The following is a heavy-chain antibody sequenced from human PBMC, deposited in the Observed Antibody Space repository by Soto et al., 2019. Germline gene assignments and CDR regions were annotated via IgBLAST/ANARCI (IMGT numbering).Heavy chain of an antibody. Sequence: GGSLRLSCAASGFTFSSYGMHWVRQVPGKGLEWVAVISYDGSNKYYADSVKGRFTISRDNSKNTLYLQMNSLRAEDTAVYYCAKDANYGDNRYFDLWGRGTLVTVSS. CDR3: AKDANYGDNRYFDL. CDR2: ISYDGSNK. D-gene: IGHD4-17*01. CDR1: GFTFSSYG. V-gene: IGHV3-30*18. J-gene: IGHJ2*01.